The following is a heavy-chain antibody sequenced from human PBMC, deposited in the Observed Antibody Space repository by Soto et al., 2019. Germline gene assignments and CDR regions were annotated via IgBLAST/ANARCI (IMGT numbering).Heavy chain of an antibody. CDR1: EFTFSHYG. CDR3: AKSVTAQSYGFDP. D-gene: IGHD5-18*01. Sequence: GGPLRVCKAASEFTFSHYGMHRVRQAPGRGLDWVALIWHDGSDERYADSVKGRFTVSRDNSMNTLYMQMNSLRAEDTAVYYCAKSVTAQSYGFDPWVQGTVVTGSS. J-gene: IGHJ5*02. CDR2: IWHDGSDE. V-gene: IGHV3-33*06.